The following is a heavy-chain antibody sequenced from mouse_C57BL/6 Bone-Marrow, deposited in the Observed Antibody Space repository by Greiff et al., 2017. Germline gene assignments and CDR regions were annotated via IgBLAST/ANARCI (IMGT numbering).Heavy chain of an antibody. Sequence: EVKLVESGGGLVQPGGSLRLSCATSGFTFTDYYMSWVRQPPGKALEWLGFIRNKANGYTTEYSASVKGRFTISRDNSQSILYLQMNTLRAEDSATYYGARDPRQPYAMDYWGQGTSVTVSS. CDR1: GFTFTDYY. V-gene: IGHV7-3*02. CDR2: IRNKANGYTT. CDR3: ARDPRQPYAMDY. J-gene: IGHJ4*01. D-gene: IGHD3-2*01.